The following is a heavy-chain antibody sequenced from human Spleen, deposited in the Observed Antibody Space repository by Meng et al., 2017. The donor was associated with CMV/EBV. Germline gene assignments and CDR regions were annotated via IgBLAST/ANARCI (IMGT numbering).Heavy chain of an antibody. J-gene: IGHJ3*02. D-gene: IGHD6-13*01. V-gene: IGHV3-74*01. CDR2: INSDGSST. Sequence: GGSLRLSCAASGFSFRSYWMHWVRQAPGKGLVWVSRINSDGSSTSYADSVKGRFTISRDNAKNTLYLQMNSLRAEDTAVYYCAELYSSAFDIWGQGTMVTVSS. CDR1: GFSFRSYW. CDR3: AELYSSAFDI.